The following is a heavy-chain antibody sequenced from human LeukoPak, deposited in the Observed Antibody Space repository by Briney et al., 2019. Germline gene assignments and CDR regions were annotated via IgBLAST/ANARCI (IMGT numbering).Heavy chain of an antibody. Sequence: GGSLRLSCAASGFTFSTYSMNWVRQAPGKGLQWVSSITSSSSYIYYADSVKGRFTISRDNAKNSLYLQTNSLRAEDAAIYYCAREIADTTMIRGYYYGMDVWGQGTTVTVSS. CDR1: GFTFSTYS. J-gene: IGHJ6*02. CDR2: ITSSSSYI. D-gene: IGHD5-18*01. CDR3: AREIADTTMIRGYYYGMDV. V-gene: IGHV3-21*01.